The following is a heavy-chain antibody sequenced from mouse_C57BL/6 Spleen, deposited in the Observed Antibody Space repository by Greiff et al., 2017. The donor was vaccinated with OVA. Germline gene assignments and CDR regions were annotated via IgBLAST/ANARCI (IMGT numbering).Heavy chain of an antibody. Sequence: VQLQQSGPVLVKPGASVKMSCKASGYSFTGYCMNWVKQSPEQGLEWIGEINPSTGGTTYNQKFKAKATLTVDKSSSTAYMQLKSLTTEDSAVYYCARCGTSPVDYWGRGNLVTLSA. CDR3: ARCGTSPVDY. D-gene: IGHD4-1*01. CDR2: INPSTGGT. CDR1: GYSFTGYC. J-gene: IGHJ3*01. V-gene: IGHV1-42*01.